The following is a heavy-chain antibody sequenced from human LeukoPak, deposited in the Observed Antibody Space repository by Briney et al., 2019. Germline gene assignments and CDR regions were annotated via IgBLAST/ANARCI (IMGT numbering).Heavy chain of an antibody. CDR1: GGTFSSYA. V-gene: IGHV1-69*01. J-gene: IGHJ3*02. D-gene: IGHD5-18*01. Sequence: SVTVSCKASGGTFSSYAISWVRQAPGQGLEWMGGIIPIFGKTNYAQKFQGRVTITADESTSTAYMELSSLRSEDTAVYYCARDPDTAMGGAAFDIWGQGTLVTVSS. CDR3: ARDPDTAMGGAAFDI. CDR2: IIPIFGKT.